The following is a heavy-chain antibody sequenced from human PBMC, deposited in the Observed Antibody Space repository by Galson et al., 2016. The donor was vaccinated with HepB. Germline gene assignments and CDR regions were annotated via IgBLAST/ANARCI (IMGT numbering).Heavy chain of an antibody. CDR1: GFPLVSHE. V-gene: IGHV1-18*01. CDR2: ITDYNGNT. D-gene: IGHD3-22*01. J-gene: IGHJ4*02. Sequence: SVKVSCKASGFPLVSHEIQWVRQAPGRDLEWMGWITDYNGNTNYAQKLQGRVTMTTDTSTSTAYMQLRSLRSDDTAVYYCARIGYDNSGYFPDFWGQGTLVTVFS. CDR3: ARIGYDNSGYFPDF.